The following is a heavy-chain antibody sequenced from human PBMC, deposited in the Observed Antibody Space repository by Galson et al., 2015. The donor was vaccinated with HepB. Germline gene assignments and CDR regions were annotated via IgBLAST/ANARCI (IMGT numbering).Heavy chain of an antibody. Sequence: SVKVSCKASGYTFSSYSLHWVRQAPGQGLEWMGIINPGSGITTYAQKFQGRFTMTRDTSTSTLYMELSSLRSEDTAVYYCARREYSGSWRSFDYWGQGTLVTVSS. V-gene: IGHV1-46*01. D-gene: IGHD1-26*01. CDR2: INPGSGIT. CDR3: ARREYSGSWRSFDY. CDR1: GYTFSSYS. J-gene: IGHJ4*02.